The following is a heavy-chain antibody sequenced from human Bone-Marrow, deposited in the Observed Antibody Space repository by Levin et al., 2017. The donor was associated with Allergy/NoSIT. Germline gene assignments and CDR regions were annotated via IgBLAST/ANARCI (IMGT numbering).Heavy chain of an antibody. D-gene: IGHD2-8*01. CDR2: IRSDGTET. V-gene: IGHV3-74*03. J-gene: IGHJ1*01. CDR3: TTTAGGV. CDR1: GFTFGDYW. Sequence: GGSLRLSCVASGFTFGDYWMHWVRQSQGRGLEWLSRIRSDGTETTYADSVKGRFVISRDNTKDTLYLLMNSVRAEDTAVYYCTTTAGGVWGQGTLFTVSS.